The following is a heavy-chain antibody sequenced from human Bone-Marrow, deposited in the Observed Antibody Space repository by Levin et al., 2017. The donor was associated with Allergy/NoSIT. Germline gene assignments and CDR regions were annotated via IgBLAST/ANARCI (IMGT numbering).Heavy chain of an antibody. CDR3: ARVRYGSGTYHKDPPTYYYYMDV. Sequence: SQTLSLTCTVSGNSISSGDNFWSWIRQHPGKGLEWIGYISYTGSTNYNPSLKSRVIISVDTSKNQFSLKLSSVTVADTAVYYCARVRYGSGTYHKDPPTYYYYMDVWAKGTTVPASS. CDR1: GNSISSGDNF. V-gene: IGHV4-31*03. CDR2: ISYTGST. D-gene: IGHD3-10*01. J-gene: IGHJ6*03.